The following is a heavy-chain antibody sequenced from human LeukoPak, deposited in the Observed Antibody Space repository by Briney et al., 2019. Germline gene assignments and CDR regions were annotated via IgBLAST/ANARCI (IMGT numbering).Heavy chain of an antibody. Sequence: GGSLRLSCAASGFTFSNAWMSWVRQAPGKGLEWAGRIKSKTDGGTTDYAAPVKGRFTISRDDSKNTLYLQMNSLKTEDTAVYYCTRTANIAVAGTLDYWGQGTLVTVSS. J-gene: IGHJ4*02. CDR3: TRTANIAVAGTLDY. CDR1: GFTFSNAW. V-gene: IGHV3-15*01. D-gene: IGHD6-19*01. CDR2: IKSKTDGGTT.